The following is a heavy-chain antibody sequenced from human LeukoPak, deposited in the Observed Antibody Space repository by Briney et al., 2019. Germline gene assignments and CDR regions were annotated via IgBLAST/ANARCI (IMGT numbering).Heavy chain of an antibody. Sequence: SETLSLTCAVYGGSFSGYYWSWTRQPPGKGLEWIGEINHSGSTNYNPSLKSRVTISVDTSKNQFSLKLSSVTAADTAVYYCARRVVRGVIITRKDYYYMDVWGKGTTVTISS. CDR2: INHSGST. J-gene: IGHJ6*03. CDR1: GGSFSGYY. V-gene: IGHV4-34*01. D-gene: IGHD3-10*01. CDR3: ARRVVRGVIITRKDYYYMDV.